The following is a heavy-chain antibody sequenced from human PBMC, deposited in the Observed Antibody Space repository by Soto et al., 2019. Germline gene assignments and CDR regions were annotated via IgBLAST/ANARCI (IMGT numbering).Heavy chain of an antibody. J-gene: IGHJ6*02. Sequence: GGSLRLSCAASGFTFSSYSMNWVRQAPEKGLEWVSSISSSSSYIYYADSVKGRFTISRDNAKNSLYLQMNSLRAEDTAVYYCARVRGDPHYYYYGMDVWGQGTTVTVSS. V-gene: IGHV3-21*01. CDR2: ISSSSSYI. D-gene: IGHD3-10*01. CDR1: GFTFSSYS. CDR3: ARVRGDPHYYYYGMDV.